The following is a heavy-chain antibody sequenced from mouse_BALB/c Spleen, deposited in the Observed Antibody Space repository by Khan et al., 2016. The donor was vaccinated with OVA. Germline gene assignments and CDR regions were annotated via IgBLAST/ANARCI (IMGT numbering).Heavy chain of an antibody. CDR2: INTYTGEP. Sequence: QIQLVQSGPELKKPGETVKISCKASGYTFTNYGMNWVKQAPGKGLKWMGWINTYTGEPTYADDFKGRSAFSLETSASTAYLQINNLKNEDTATYSCARMKPYWYFDVWGAGTTVTVSS. CDR3: ARMKPYWYFDV. J-gene: IGHJ1*01. V-gene: IGHV9-3-1*01. CDR1: GYTFTNYG.